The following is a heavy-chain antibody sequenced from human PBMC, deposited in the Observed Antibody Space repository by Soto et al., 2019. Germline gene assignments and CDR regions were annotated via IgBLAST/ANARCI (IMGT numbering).Heavy chain of an antibody. J-gene: IGHJ5*02. V-gene: IGHV4-61*08. CDR2: VYYSGTT. D-gene: IGHD1-20*01. Sequence: PSETLSLTCTVSGGSIDIGDYYLSWIRQPPGKGLEWIGYVYYSGTTNYNPFLKSRVTLSLDKSKNQFSLKMNSVTAADTAVYYCARDVIALYNSTDPWCQGIWITVSS. CDR1: GGSIDIGDYY. CDR3: ARDVIALYNSTDP.